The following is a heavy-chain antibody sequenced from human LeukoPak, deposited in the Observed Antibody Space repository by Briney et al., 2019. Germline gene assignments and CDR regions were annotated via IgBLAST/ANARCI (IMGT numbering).Heavy chain of an antibody. D-gene: IGHD6-13*01. J-gene: IGHJ4*02. CDR3: ARGRGSSWYYFDS. V-gene: IGHV4-4*07. CDR2: IYTSGST. Sequence: PSETLSLTCTVSGGSISSYYWSWIRQPAGKGLEWIGRIYTSGSTNYNPSLKGRVTMTVDTSKNQFSLNLSSVTAADTAVYYCARGRGSSWYYFDSWGQGTLVTVSS. CDR1: GGSISSYY.